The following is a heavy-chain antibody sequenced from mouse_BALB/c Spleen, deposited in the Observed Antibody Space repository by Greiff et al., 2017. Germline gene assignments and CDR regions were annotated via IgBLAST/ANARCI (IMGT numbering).Heavy chain of an antibody. Sequence: EVQLVESGGDLVKPGGSLKLSCAASGFTFSSYGMSWVRQTPDKRLEWVATISSGGSYTYYPDSVKGRFTISRDNTKNTLYLQMSSLKSEDTAMYYCASPLTTVVATDAMDYWGQGTSVTVSS. D-gene: IGHD1-1*01. CDR3: ASPLTTVVATDAMDY. CDR2: ISSGGSYT. V-gene: IGHV5-6*01. J-gene: IGHJ4*01. CDR1: GFTFSSYG.